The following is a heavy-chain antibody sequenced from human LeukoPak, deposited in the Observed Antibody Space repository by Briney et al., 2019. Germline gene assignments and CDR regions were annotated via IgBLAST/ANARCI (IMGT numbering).Heavy chain of an antibody. CDR1: GFAFSAYA. Sequence: GGSLRLSCAASGFAFSAYAMTWVCQAPGKGLEWVSAISGSGSSTFYADSVKGRFTISRDNSKNTLYLQMNSLRAEDTAIYYCAKTSGSGNYYYYYYGMDVWGQGTTVTVSS. CDR2: ISGSGSST. V-gene: IGHV3-23*01. D-gene: IGHD3-10*01. CDR3: AKTSGSGNYYYYYYGMDV. J-gene: IGHJ6*02.